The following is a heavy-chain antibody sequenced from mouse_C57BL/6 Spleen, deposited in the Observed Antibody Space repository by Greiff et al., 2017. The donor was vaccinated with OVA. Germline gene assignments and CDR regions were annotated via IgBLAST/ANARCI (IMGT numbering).Heavy chain of an antibody. CDR1: GYAFSSSW. CDR2: IYPGDGDT. J-gene: IGHJ4*01. V-gene: IGHV1-82*01. CDR3: ARRTLYYGNYGYAMDY. D-gene: IGHD2-1*01. Sequence: VKLQESGPELVKPGASVKISCKASGYAFSSSWMNWVKQRPGKGLEWIGRIYPGDGDTNYNGKFKGKATLTADKSSSTAYMQLSSLTSEDSAVYFCARRTLYYGNYGYAMDYWGQGTSVTVSS.